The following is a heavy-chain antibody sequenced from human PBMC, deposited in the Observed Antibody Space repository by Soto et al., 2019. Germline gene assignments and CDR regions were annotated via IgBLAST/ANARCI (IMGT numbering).Heavy chain of an antibody. CDR3: AKDWDMAMDIVGATFDY. J-gene: IGHJ4*02. CDR2: ISGSGGST. Sequence: GGSLRLSCAASGFTFSSYAMSWVRQAPGKGLEWVSAISGSGGSTYYADSVKGRFTIARDNSKNTLYLQMNSLRAEDTAVYYCAKDWDMAMDIVGATFDYWGQGTLVTVSS. CDR1: GFTFSSYA. V-gene: IGHV3-23*01. D-gene: IGHD1-26*01.